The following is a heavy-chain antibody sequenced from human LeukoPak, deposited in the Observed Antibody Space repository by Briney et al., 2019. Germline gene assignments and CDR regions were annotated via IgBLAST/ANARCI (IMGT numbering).Heavy chain of an antibody. CDR3: ARDGVSMVRGVRVLDYYNYYMDV. J-gene: IGHJ6*03. D-gene: IGHD3-10*01. Sequence: GGSLRLSCAASGFTFSSFGMNWVRQAPGKGLEWVTFIRYDGIAIQYADSVKGRFTISRDNAKNSLYLQMNSLRAEDTAVYYCARDGVSMVRGVRVLDYYNYYMDVWGKGTTVTISS. CDR1: GFTFSSFG. V-gene: IGHV3-30*02. CDR2: IRYDGIAI.